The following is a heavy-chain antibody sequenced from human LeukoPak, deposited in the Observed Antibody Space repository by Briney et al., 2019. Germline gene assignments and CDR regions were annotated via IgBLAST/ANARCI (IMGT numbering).Heavy chain of an antibody. Sequence: GASVKASCKASGYNFISYGISWVRQAPGQGLEWMGWISAYSGHTYYARKLQGRVTMTTHTSTSTAYMELRSLRSDDTAVYYCARVYCNGGSCLDAFDIWGQGTMVTVSS. CDR3: ARVYCNGGSCLDAFDI. V-gene: IGHV1-18*01. J-gene: IGHJ3*02. D-gene: IGHD2-15*01. CDR2: ISAYSGHT. CDR1: GYNFISYG.